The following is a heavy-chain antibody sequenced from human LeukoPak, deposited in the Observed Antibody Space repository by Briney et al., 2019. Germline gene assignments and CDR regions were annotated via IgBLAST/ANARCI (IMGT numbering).Heavy chain of an antibody. CDR1: GFTFSSNH. J-gene: IGHJ4*02. D-gene: IGHD3-10*01. CDR3: ARDLAYYASGKQNY. CDR2: INSGGNT. Sequence: GGSLRLSCAASGFTFSSNHMSWVRQAPGKALEWVSVINSGGNTYYADSVKGRFTISRDNSKNTLYTQMNSLRAEDSAVYYCARDLAYYASGKQNYWGQGTLVTVSS. V-gene: IGHV3-66*01.